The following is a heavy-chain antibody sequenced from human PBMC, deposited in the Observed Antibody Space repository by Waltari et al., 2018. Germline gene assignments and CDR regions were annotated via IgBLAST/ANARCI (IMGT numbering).Heavy chain of an antibody. J-gene: IGHJ6*02. Sequence: EVQLVESGGGLIQPGGSLRLSCAASGFTVSSNYMSWVRQAPGKGLDWVSVIYSGGSTYYADSVKGRFTSSRDNSKNTLYLQMNSLRAEDTAVYYCARDRSFHYYYGMDVWGQGTTVTVSS. CDR3: ARDRSFHYYYGMDV. CDR2: IYSGGST. CDR1: GFTVSSNY. D-gene: IGHD3-10*01. V-gene: IGHV3-53*01.